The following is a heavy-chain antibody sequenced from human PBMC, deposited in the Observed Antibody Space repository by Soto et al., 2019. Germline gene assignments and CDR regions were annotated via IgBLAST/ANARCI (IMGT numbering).Heavy chain of an antibody. CDR1: GGSVSSGSYY. D-gene: IGHD2-8*01. Sequence: PSETLSLTCTVSGGSVSSGSYYWTWIRQLPGKGLEWIGYIYYIGITNYNPSLKSRVTISPDTSKNQLSLKLTSVTAADTAVYYCARVNGGPYYFDYWGQGTLVTVS. V-gene: IGHV4-61*01. J-gene: IGHJ4*02. CDR3: ARVNGGPYYFDY. CDR2: IYYIGIT.